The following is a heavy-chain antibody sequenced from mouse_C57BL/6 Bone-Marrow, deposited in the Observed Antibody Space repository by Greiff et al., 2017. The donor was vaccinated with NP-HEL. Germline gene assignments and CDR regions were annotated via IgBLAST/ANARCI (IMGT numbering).Heavy chain of an antibody. Sequence: EVQLVESGGGLVQPGGSLSLSCAASGFTFTDYYMSWVRQPPGKALEWLGFIRNKANGYTTEYSASVTGRFTISRDNSQSILYLQMNALRAEDSATYFCARYKGGGYFDYWGQGTTLTVSS. CDR2: IRNKANGYTT. J-gene: IGHJ2*01. V-gene: IGHV7-3*01. CDR1: GFTFTDYY. CDR3: ARYKGGGYFDY.